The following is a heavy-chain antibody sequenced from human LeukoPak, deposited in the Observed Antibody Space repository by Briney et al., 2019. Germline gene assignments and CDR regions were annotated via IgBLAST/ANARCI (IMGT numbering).Heavy chain of an antibody. V-gene: IGHV1-2*02. CDR2: INPNSGGT. J-gene: IGHJ4*02. D-gene: IGHD2-15*01. CDR1: GYTFSDYY. Sequence: ASVKVSCKASGYTFSDYYMHWVRQAPGQGLEWMGWINPNSGGTNYAQKFQGRVTMTRDTSISTAYMELSRLRSDDTAVYYCASPLDGRQPIDYWGQGTLVTVSS. CDR3: ASPLDGRQPIDY.